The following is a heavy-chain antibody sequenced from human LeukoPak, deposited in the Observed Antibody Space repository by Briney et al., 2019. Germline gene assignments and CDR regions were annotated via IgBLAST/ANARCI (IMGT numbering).Heavy chain of an antibody. CDR1: GYTFTSYD. Sequence: ASVTVSCKASGYTFTSYDINWVRQATGQGLEWMGWMNPNSGNTGYAQKFQGRVTMTRNTSISTAYMELSSLRSEDTAVYYCAKHQGLPGERLLNYFDYWGQGTLVTVSS. J-gene: IGHJ4*02. CDR2: MNPNSGNT. D-gene: IGHD3-3*01. V-gene: IGHV1-8*01. CDR3: AKHQGLPGERLLNYFDY.